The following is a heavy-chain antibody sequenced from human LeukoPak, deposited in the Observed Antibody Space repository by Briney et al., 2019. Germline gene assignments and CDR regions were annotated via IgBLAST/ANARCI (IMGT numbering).Heavy chain of an antibody. V-gene: IGHV2-5*02. CDR3: AHSISYYDFWGGYFRREYYFDY. D-gene: IGHD3-3*01. J-gene: IGHJ4*02. CDR2: IYWDDDK. CDR1: GFSLSTSGVG. Sequence: SGPTLVKPTQTLTLTCTFSGFSLSTSGVGVGWIRQPPGKALEWLGLIYWDDDKRYSPSLRSRLTITKDTSTNQVVLTLTNIDPVDTATYYCAHSISYYDFWGGYFRREYYFDYWGQGTLVTVSS.